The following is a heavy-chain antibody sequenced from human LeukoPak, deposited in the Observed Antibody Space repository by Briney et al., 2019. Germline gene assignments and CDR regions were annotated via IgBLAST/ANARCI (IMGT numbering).Heavy chain of an antibody. Sequence: SETLSLTCTVSGGSISSYYWSWIRQPPGKGLEWIGYIYYSGSTNYNPSLKSRVTISVDTSKNQFSLKLSSVTAADSAVYYCARDRDDRNAFDIWGQGTMVTVSS. CDR2: IYYSGST. CDR3: ARDRDDRNAFDI. CDR1: GGSISSYY. D-gene: IGHD3-22*01. J-gene: IGHJ3*02. V-gene: IGHV4-59*01.